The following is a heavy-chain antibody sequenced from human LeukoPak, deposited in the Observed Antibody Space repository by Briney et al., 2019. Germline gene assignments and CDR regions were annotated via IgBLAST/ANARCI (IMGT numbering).Heavy chain of an antibody. Sequence: GGSLRLSCAASAFTFSNYWMSWVRQAPGKGLEWVANIKEDGSEINYVDSVKGRFTISRDNAKNSLYLQMNSRRAEDTAVYYCAKEFSGWYSLEDYWGQGTLVTVSS. D-gene: IGHD6-19*01. CDR2: IKEDGSEI. CDR1: AFTFSNYW. CDR3: AKEFSGWYSLEDY. J-gene: IGHJ4*02. V-gene: IGHV3-7*03.